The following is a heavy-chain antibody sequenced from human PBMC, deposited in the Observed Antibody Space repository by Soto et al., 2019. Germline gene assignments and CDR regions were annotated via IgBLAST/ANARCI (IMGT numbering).Heavy chain of an antibody. Sequence: QVQLQESGPGLVKPSQTLSLTCTVSGGSISSGGYYWSWIRQHPGKGLEWIGYIYYSGSTYYNPSLKSRVTISVDTAKNQCSLKLSSVTAADTAVYYCAREDGGVGKVDPWGQGTLVTVSS. J-gene: IGHJ5*02. CDR2: IYYSGST. D-gene: IGHD3-3*01. CDR3: AREDGGVGKVDP. V-gene: IGHV4-31*03. CDR1: GGSISSGGYY.